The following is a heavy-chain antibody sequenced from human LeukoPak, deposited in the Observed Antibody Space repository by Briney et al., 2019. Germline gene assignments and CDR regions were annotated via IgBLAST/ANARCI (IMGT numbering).Heavy chain of an antibody. CDR3: ARDSGVPYYYGMDV. J-gene: IGHJ6*02. CDR1: GFTFSSYG. CDR2: IWYDGSNK. Sequence: PGRSLRLSCAASGFTFSSYGMHWVRQAPGKGLEWVAVIWYDGSNKYYADSVKGRFTISRDNSKNTLYLQMNSLRAEDTAVYYCARDSGVPYYYGMDVWGQGTTVTVSS. V-gene: IGHV3-33*01.